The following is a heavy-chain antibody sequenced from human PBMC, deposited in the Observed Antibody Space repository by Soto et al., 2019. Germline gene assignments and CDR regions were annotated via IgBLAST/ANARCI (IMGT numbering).Heavy chain of an antibody. Sequence: QVQLVESGGGVVQPLRSLRLSCAVSGFTFSTYGMHWVRQAPGKGLEWVAVISYDGNYIYYADSVKGRFTISRDNSKYTLYLQMNSRRGEDTAVYYCARGSKAGDGYNSVDYYYYGMDVWGQGTTVTVSS. CDR3: ARGSKAGDGYNSVDYYYYGMDV. D-gene: IGHD5-12*01. V-gene: IGHV3-30*03. J-gene: IGHJ6*02. CDR2: ISYDGNYI. CDR1: GFTFSTYG.